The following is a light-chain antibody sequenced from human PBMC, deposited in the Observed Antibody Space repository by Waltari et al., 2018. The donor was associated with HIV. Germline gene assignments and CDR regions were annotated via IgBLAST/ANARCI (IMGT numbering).Light chain of an antibody. J-gene: IGKJ1*01. V-gene: IGKV3-20*01. CDR3: QQYSNSPT. CDR2: GAS. CDR1: QSVSNSS. Sequence: EIVLTQSPGTLSLSTGERATLSCRASQSVSNSSLAWYQQKPGQAPRLLIYGASSRATGIPDRFSGSGSGTDFTLTISRLEPEDFAVYYCQQYSNSPTFGQGTKVEIK.